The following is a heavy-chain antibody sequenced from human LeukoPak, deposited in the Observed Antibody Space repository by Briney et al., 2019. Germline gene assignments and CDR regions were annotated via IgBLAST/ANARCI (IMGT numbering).Heavy chain of an antibody. Sequence: GGSLRLSCAASGFTFSSYSMNWVRQAPGKGLEWVSSICSSSYIYYADSVKGRFTISRDNAKNSLYLQMNSLRIEHTAVYYCASEMATMPYWGQGTLVTVSS. CDR1: GFTFSSYS. V-gene: IGHV3-21*01. J-gene: IGHJ4*02. CDR3: ASEMATMPY. CDR2: ICSSSYI. D-gene: IGHD5-24*01.